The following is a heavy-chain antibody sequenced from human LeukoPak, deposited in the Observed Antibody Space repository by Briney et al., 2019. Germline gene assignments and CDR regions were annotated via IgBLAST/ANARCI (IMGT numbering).Heavy chain of an antibody. CDR2: IIPIFGTA. V-gene: IGHV1-69*13. CDR3: AKSWFGDEYYYYYYMDV. CDR1: GYTFTRYA. J-gene: IGHJ6*03. D-gene: IGHD3-10*01. Sequence: SVKVSCKASGYTFTRYAMNWVRQAPGQGLEWMGGIIPIFGTANYAQKFQGRVTITADESTSTAYMELSSLRSEDTAVYYCAKSWFGDEYYYYYYMDVWGKGTTVTISS.